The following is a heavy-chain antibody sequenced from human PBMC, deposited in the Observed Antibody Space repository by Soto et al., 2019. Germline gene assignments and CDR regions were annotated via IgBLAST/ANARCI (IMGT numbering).Heavy chain of an antibody. D-gene: IGHD3-22*01. CDR1: GGSINSSSYY. Sequence: QLQLQASGRELVKPSETLSLTCTVSGGSINSSSYYWGWIRQPPGKGLEWIGSIYYSGSTYYNPSLKSRVTISVDTSKNQFSLKLSSVTAADTAVYYCASQIPMIVVAAGYWRQGTLVTVSS. CDR2: IYYSGST. V-gene: IGHV4-39*01. J-gene: IGHJ4*02. CDR3: ASQIPMIVVAAGY.